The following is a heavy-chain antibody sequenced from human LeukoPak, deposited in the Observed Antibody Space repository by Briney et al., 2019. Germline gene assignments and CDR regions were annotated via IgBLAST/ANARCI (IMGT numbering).Heavy chain of an antibody. CDR3: ARDSSALVWNY. D-gene: IGHD5-18*01. Sequence: QAGGSLRLSCAASGFTFSNYGLSWVRQAPGKGLEWVANIKQDGSEKYYVDSVKGRFTISRDNAKNSLYLQMNSLRAEDTAVYYCARDSSALVWNYWGQGTLVTVSS. CDR2: IKQDGSEK. J-gene: IGHJ4*02. V-gene: IGHV3-7*01. CDR1: GFTFSNYG.